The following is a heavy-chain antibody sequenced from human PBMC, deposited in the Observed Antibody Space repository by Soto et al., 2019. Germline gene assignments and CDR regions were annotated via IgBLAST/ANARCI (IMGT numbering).Heavy chain of an antibody. J-gene: IGHJ4*02. CDR2: INHSGST. CDR3: ARGNRPLFYFDY. Sequence: SETLSLTRAVYGGSFSGYYWSWIRQPPGKGLEWIGEINHSGSTNYNPSLKSRVTISVDTSKNQFSLKLSSVTAADTAVYYCARGNRPLFYFDYWGQGTLVTVSS. V-gene: IGHV4-34*01. CDR1: GGSFSGYY.